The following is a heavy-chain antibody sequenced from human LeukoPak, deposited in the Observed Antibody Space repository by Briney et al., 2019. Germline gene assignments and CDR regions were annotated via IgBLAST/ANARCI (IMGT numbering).Heavy chain of an antibody. D-gene: IGHD5-18*01. V-gene: IGHV1-18*01. CDR3: ARDWAEGSYGPDY. CDR2: IRVYNGNT. J-gene: IGHJ4*02. CDR1: GYTFSSYG. Sequence: GASVKVSCKPSGYTFSSYGISWVRQAPGQGLEWMGWIRVYNGNTNYAQKLQGRVTMTTDTSTSTAYMEMRSLRSDDTAVYYCARDWAEGSYGPDYWGQGTLVTVSS.